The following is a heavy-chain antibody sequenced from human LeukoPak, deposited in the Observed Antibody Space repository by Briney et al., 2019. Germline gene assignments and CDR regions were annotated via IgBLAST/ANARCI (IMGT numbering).Heavy chain of an antibody. Sequence: SETLSLTCAVYGGSFSGYYWSWIRQPPGKGLEWIGEINHSGSTNYNPSLKSRVTISVDTSKNQFSLELSSVTAADTAVYYCARGLYDWGRGTLVTVSS. J-gene: IGHJ4*02. CDR2: INHSGST. CDR1: GGSFSGYY. V-gene: IGHV4-34*01. D-gene: IGHD2-8*01. CDR3: ARGLYD.